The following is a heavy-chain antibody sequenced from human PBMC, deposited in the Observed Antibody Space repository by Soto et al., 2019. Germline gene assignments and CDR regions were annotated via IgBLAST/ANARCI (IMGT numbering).Heavy chain of an antibody. V-gene: IGHV3-30*18. CDR3: AKDQVVVVAATFRGMDV. CDR2: ISYDGSNK. Sequence: GGSLRLSCAASGFTFSSYGMHWVRQAPGKGLEWVAVISYDGSNKYYADSVKGRFTISRDNSKNTLYLQMNSLRAEDTAVYYCAKDQVVVVAATFRGMDVWGQGTTVTVSS. J-gene: IGHJ6*02. D-gene: IGHD2-15*01. CDR1: GFTFSSYG.